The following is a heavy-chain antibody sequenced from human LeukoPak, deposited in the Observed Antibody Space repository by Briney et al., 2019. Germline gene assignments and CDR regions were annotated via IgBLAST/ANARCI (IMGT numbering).Heavy chain of an antibody. CDR1: GYNFGTSW. CDR3: ARRANSGWLLASYFDC. V-gene: IGHV5-51*01. D-gene: IGHD6-19*01. CDR2: IYPGDSDT. Sequence: GESLKISCKGSGYNFGTSWIGWVRQMPGKGLEWMGIIYPGDSDTRYTPSFQGQVTISVDKSITTACLQWSSLKASDTAIYYCARRANSGWLLASYFDCWGQGTLVTVSS. J-gene: IGHJ4*02.